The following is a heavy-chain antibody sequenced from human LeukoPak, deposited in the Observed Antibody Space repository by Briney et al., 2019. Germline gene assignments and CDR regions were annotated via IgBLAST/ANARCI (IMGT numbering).Heavy chain of an antibody. CDR1: GASISSGRFY. CDR2: IQSTGST. CDR3: AGRAVAGRSVDY. D-gene: IGHD6-19*01. Sequence: SETLSLTCTVSGASISSGRFYWTWIRQSAGKGLEWIGRIQSTGSTNYNPSLKSRVTISVDTSKNQFSLKLSSVTAADTAVYYCAGRAVAGRSVDYWGQGTLVTVSS. J-gene: IGHJ4*02. V-gene: IGHV4-61*02.